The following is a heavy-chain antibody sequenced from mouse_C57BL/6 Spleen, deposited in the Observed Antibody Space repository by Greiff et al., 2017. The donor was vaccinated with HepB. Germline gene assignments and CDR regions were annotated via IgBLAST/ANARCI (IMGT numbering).Heavy chain of an antibody. CDR1: GYTFTDYE. CDR3: TRGEGY. CDR2: IDPETGGT. Sequence: VQLQESGAELVRPGASVTLSCKASGYTFTDYEMHWVKQTPVHGLEWIGAIDPETGGTAYNQKFKGKAILTADKSSSTAYMELRSLTSEDSAVYYCTRGEGYWGQGTTLTVSS. J-gene: IGHJ2*01. V-gene: IGHV1-15*01.